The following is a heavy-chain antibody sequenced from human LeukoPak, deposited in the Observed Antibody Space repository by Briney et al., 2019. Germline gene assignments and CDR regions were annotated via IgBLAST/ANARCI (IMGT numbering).Heavy chain of an antibody. CDR2: INPKTGGT. J-gene: IGHJ4*02. D-gene: IGHD3-10*01. CDR1: GYTFTDYY. Sequence: GASVKVSCKSSGYTFTDYYMHWVRRAPGQGLEWMGWINPKTGGTNYAQKFQGRVTMTRDTSISTIRTAYMEPSRLRSDDTAVYYCARVPGLGYFDYWGQGTLVTVSS. CDR3: ARVPGLGYFDY. V-gene: IGHV1-2*02.